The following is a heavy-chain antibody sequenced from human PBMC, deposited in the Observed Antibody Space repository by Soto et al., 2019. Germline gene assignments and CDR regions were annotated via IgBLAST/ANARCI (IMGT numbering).Heavy chain of an antibody. V-gene: IGHV4-59*01. CDR3: ARAGGYNYNFDF. D-gene: IGHD5-18*01. Sequence: SETLSLTCTVSGGSISSYYWSWIRQPPGKGLEWIGYIYYSGSSNYNPSLKSRVTISLDASKNHFSLKLSSVTAADTAVYYCARAGGYNYNFDFWGQGSPVTVSS. J-gene: IGHJ5*01. CDR1: GGSISSYY. CDR2: IYYSGSS.